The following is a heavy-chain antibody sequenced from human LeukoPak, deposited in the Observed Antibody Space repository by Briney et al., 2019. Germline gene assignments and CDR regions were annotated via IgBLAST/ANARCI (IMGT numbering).Heavy chain of an antibody. CDR2: ITEGGRPT. D-gene: IGHD3-9*01. Sequence: GGCLRLSCAASGFTFASYAMTWVRQAPGKGLDYVSTITEGGRPTYYADSVKGRFTISRDNSKNTLYLQMNSLRAEDTAVYYCAIGLINDWSALEYWGQGTLVTVSS. V-gene: IGHV3-23*01. J-gene: IGHJ4*02. CDR1: GFTFASYA. CDR3: AIGLINDWSALEY.